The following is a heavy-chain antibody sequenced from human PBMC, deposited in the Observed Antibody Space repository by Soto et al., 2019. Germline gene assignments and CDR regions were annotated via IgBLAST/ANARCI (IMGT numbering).Heavy chain of an antibody. J-gene: IGHJ4*02. V-gene: IGHV3-21*06. CDR3: ARESEDLTSNFDY. Sequence: GESLKISCAASGFPFTRYSMNWVRQAPGKGLEWVSSISSTTNYIYYGDSMKGRFTISRDNAKNSLYLEMNSLRAEDTAVYYCARESEDLTSNFDYWGQGTLVTVSS. CDR1: GFPFTRYS. CDR2: ISSTTNYI.